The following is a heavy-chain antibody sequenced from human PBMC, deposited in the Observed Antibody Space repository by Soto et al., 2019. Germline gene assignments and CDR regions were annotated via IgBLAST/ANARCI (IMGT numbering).Heavy chain of an antibody. CDR1: GGSVSRYY. CDR3: ARERYEGRIDY. V-gene: IGHV4-59*02. D-gene: IGHD2-2*01. J-gene: IGHJ4*02. Sequence: QVHLQESGPGLVKPSETLSLTCPVSGGSVSRYYWSWIWQPPGRGLAWLAYIYDSGSTTDNPSLKIRLTMSVDTSKNQFSLNMASVTAADTAVYYCARERYEGRIDYWGQGTLVTVSA. CDR2: IYDSGST.